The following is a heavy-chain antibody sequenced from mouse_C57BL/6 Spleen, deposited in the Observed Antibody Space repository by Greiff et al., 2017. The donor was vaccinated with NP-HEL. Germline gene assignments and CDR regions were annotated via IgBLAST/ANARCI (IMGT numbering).Heavy chain of an antibody. CDR1: GYTFTDYY. J-gene: IGHJ2*01. Sequence: QVQLQQSGAELVRPGASVKLSCKASGYTFTDYYINWVKQRPGQGLEWIARIYPGSGNTYYNEKFKGKATLTAEKSSSTAYMQLSSLTSEDSAVYFCARDQRDYGSSYFDYWGQGTTLTVSS. V-gene: IGHV1-76*01. CDR3: ARDQRDYGSSYFDY. D-gene: IGHD1-1*01. CDR2: IYPGSGNT.